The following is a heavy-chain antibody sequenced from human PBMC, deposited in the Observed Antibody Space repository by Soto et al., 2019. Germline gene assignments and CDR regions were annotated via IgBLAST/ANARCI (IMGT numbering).Heavy chain of an antibody. V-gene: IGHV4-34*01. Sequence: QVQLQQWGAGLLKPSETLSLTCAVYGGSFSGYYWSWIRQPPGKGLEWIGEINHSGSTNYNPSLKRRVTISVDTSKNQFSLKLSSVTAADTAVYYCARGQVYCSSTSCYVNYFDYWGQGTLVTVSS. J-gene: IGHJ4*02. D-gene: IGHD2-2*01. CDR2: INHSGST. CDR3: ARGQVYCSSTSCYVNYFDY. CDR1: GGSFSGYY.